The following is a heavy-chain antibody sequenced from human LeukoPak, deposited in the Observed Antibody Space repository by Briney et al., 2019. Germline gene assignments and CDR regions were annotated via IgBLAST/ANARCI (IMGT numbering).Heavy chain of an antibody. V-gene: IGHV3-9*01. CDR2: ISWNSGSI. CDR3: AKDQWSVVVVPAASYYYYYGMDV. J-gene: IGHJ6*02. D-gene: IGHD2-2*01. CDR1: GFTFDDYA. Sequence: GGSLRLSCAASGFTFDDYAMHWVRQAPGKGLEWVSGISWNSGSIGYADSVKGRFTISRDNAKNSLYLQMNSLRAEDTALYYCAKDQWSVVVVPAASYYYYYGMDVWGQGTTVTVSS.